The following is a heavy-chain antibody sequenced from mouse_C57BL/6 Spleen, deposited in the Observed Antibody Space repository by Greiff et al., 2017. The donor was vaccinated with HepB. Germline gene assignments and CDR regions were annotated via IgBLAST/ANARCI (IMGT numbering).Heavy chain of an antibody. Sequence: VQLQQSVAELVRPGASVKLSCTASGFNIENTYMHWVKQRPEQGLEWIGRIDPANGNTKYAPKFQGKATITADTSSNTAYLQLSSLTSEDTAIYYCARNDYGTWFAYWGQGTLVTVSA. J-gene: IGHJ3*01. V-gene: IGHV14-3*01. D-gene: IGHD2-4*01. CDR3: ARNDYGTWFAY. CDR1: GFNIENTY. CDR2: IDPANGNT.